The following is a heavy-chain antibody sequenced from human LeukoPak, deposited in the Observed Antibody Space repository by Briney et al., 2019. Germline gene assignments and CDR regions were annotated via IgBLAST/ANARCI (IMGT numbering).Heavy chain of an antibody. Sequence: PGGSLRLSCAAPGFTVSSNYMSWVRQAPGKGLEWVSVIYSGGSTYYADSVKGRFTISRDNSKNTLYLQMNSLRAEDTGVYYCARDTSGHYDCSGYIPLDYWGQGTLVTVSS. CDR1: GFTVSSNY. V-gene: IGHV3-66*01. CDR3: ARDTSGHYDCSGYIPLDY. CDR2: IYSGGST. D-gene: IGHD3-22*01. J-gene: IGHJ4*02.